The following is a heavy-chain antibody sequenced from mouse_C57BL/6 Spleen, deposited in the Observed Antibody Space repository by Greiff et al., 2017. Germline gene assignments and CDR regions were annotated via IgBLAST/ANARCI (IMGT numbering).Heavy chain of an antibody. CDR1: GYTFTSYW. CDR3: ARFLLPNAWFAY. D-gene: IGHD1-1*01. J-gene: IGHJ3*01. Sequence: QVQLQQSGAELAKPGASVKLSCKASGYTFTSYWMHWVKQRPGQGLEWIGYINPSSGYTKYNQKFKDKATLTAVKSSSTAYMQLSSLTYEDSAVYSCARFLLPNAWFAYWGQGTLVTVSA. V-gene: IGHV1-7*01. CDR2: INPSSGYT.